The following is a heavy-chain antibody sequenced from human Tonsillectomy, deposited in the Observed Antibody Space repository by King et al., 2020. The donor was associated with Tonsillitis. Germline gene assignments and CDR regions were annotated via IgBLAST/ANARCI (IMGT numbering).Heavy chain of an antibody. CDR2: IYYSGST. CDR3: ARSGLTYSNYAWGGVFQIWFDP. Sequence: QLQESGPGLVKPSETLSLTCTVSGGSISSYYWSWIRQPPGKGLEWIGYIYYSGSTNYNPSLKSRVTISVDTSKNQFSLKLSSVTPADTAVYYCARSGLTYSNYAWGGVFQIWFDPWGQGALVTVSS. D-gene: IGHD4-11*01. J-gene: IGHJ5*02. V-gene: IGHV4-59*01. CDR1: GGSISSYY.